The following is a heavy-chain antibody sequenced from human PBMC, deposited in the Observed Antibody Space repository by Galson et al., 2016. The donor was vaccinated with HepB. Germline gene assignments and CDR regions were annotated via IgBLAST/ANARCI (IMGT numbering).Heavy chain of an antibody. CDR3: ASDYNFGYISSRARFRFEY. J-gene: IGHJ4*02. D-gene: IGHD5-18*01. CDR2: IYYSGNS. CDR1: GASISSDGYS. V-gene: IGHV4-30-2*05. Sequence: TLSLTCTVSGASISSDGYSWSWIRQPPGKGLEWLGYIYYSGNSYYNPSLKSRLMMSVDTSKNQFSLTLASVTAADTAVYYCASDYNFGYISSRARFRFEYWGQGTLVTVSS.